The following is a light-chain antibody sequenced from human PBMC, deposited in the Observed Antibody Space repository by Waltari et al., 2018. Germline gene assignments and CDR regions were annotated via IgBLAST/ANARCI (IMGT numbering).Light chain of an antibody. CDR1: QSISSW. Sequence: DIQMTQSRSTLSASVGDRVTITCRASQSISSWLAWYQQKPGKAPKLLIYRASTLESGVPSRFSGSGSGTDFTLTISSLQPDDSATYYCQQYSAYSWTFGQGTKVEIK. J-gene: IGKJ1*01. CDR3: QQYSAYSWT. CDR2: RAS. V-gene: IGKV1-5*03.